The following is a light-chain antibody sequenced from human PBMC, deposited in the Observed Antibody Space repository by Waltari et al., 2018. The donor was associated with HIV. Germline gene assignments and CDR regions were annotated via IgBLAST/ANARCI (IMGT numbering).Light chain of an antibody. Sequence: SYVLTQPPSVSVAPGQTARITCSGNNIGGKSVHWYQQTSGQAPVLVLYEDTKRPSGIPERFSGSSSGTMATLTISGAQVEDEADYYCYSTDSSGNPLFGGGTKLTVL. V-gene: IGLV3-10*01. J-gene: IGLJ2*01. CDR2: EDT. CDR1: NIGGKS. CDR3: YSTDSSGNPL.